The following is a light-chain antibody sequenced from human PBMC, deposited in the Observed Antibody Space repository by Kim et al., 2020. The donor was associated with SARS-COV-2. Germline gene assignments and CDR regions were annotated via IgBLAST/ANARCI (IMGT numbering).Light chain of an antibody. J-gene: IGLJ2*01. CDR1: TSDVGSYSP. CDR3: SSYTSNAIVL. V-gene: IGLV2-23*02. CDR2: EVT. Sequence: GQSITSPSTGPTSDVGSYSPVSWYHHHPGKAPKLIIYEVTRRPSGVSTRFSGSKSGNTASLTISGLQAEDETDYYCSSYTSNAIVLFGGGTKVTVL.